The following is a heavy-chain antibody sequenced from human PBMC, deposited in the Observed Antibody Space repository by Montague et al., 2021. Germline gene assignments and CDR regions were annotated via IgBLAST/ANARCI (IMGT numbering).Heavy chain of an antibody. Sequence: SETLSLTCTVSGGSISSYYWSWIRQPPGKGLEWIGYIYYSGSTSYNPSLKSRVTISVDTSKNQFSLKLSSVTAADTAVYFCARHVTIFGVVKRIDPWGQGTLVTVSS. CDR1: GGSISSYY. CDR2: IYYSGST. D-gene: IGHD3-3*01. J-gene: IGHJ5*02. V-gene: IGHV4-59*08. CDR3: ARHVTIFGVVKRIDP.